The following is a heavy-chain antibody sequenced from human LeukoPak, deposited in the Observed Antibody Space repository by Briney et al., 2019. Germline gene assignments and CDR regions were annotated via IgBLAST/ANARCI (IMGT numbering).Heavy chain of an antibody. CDR2: ISSSGSTI. J-gene: IGHJ4*02. Sequence: GGSLRLSCAASGFTFSDYYMSWIRQAPGKGLEWVSYISSSGSTIYYADSVKGRFTVSRDNAKNSLYLQMNSLRVEDTAVYYCAKVAKYYYGSETYYFFEHWGQGTPVTASS. D-gene: IGHD3-10*01. CDR1: GFTFSDYY. V-gene: IGHV3-11*04. CDR3: AKVAKYYYGSETYYFFEH.